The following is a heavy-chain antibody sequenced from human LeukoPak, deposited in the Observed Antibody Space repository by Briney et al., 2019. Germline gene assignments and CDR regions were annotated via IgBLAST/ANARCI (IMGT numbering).Heavy chain of an antibody. J-gene: IGHJ4*02. CDR1: GYTFTSYY. D-gene: IGHD2-21*02. CDR2: INPSGGST. CDR3: ARGAYIGDWYSSPDY. V-gene: IGHV1-46*01. Sequence: GASVKVSCKASGYTFTSYYMHWVRQAPGQGLEWMGIINPSGGSTSYAQKFQGGVTMTRDTSTSTVYMELSSLRSEDTAVYYCARGAYIGDWYSSPDYWGQGTLVTVSS.